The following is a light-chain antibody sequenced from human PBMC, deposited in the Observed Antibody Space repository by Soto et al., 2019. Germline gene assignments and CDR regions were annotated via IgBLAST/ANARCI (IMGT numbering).Light chain of an antibody. J-gene: IGLJ1*01. Sequence: QSALTQPASVSGSPGQSITISCTGTSSEVGGYNYVSWYQHHPGKAPRLMIYASSNRPSGVSHRFSGSRSGNTASLTISGLQAEDEADYYCSSYTSGTTLYVFGTGTKLTVL. V-gene: IGLV2-14*01. CDR2: ASS. CDR1: SSEVGGYNY. CDR3: SSYTSGTTLYV.